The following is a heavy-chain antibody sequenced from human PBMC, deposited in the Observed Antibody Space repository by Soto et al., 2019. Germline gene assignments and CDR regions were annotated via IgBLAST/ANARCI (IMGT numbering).Heavy chain of an antibody. CDR3: ARRYSGYGDY. CDR2: IYFSGSA. D-gene: IGHD5-12*01. J-gene: IGHJ4*02. CDR1: GGSITGYY. Sequence: PSETVSLTCTVSGGSITGYYWSWIRQPPGKGPEWIGYIYFSGSANYNPSLKSRVTISVDTSKNQFSLKLSSVTAADTAVYYCARRYSGYGDYWGQGTLVTSPQ. V-gene: IGHV4-59*08.